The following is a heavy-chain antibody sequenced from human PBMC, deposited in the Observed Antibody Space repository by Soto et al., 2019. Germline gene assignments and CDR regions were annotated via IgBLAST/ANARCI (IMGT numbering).Heavy chain of an antibody. Sequence: QGQLQDSGPGLVKPSQTLSLTCTVSAGSITSGGYYWSWIRQHPGKGLEWIGTIYYSGSTYYNPSLKSRVTISVDTSKNQFSLKLSSVTAADTAVYYCARDPLGTPFDYFKSWGQGTLVNVSS. CDR2: IYYSGST. CDR1: AGSITSGGYY. D-gene: IGHD3-16*01. J-gene: IGHJ4*02. CDR3: ARDPLGTPFDYFKS. V-gene: IGHV4-31*03.